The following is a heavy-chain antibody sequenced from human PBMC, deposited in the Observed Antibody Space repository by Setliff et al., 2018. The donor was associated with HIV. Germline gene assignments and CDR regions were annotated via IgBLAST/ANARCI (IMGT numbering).Heavy chain of an antibody. CDR3: ARGGTYVERLFPPSYYMDL. V-gene: IGHV1-69*10. CDR2: YIPTLHIT. J-gene: IGHJ6*03. Sequence: ASVKVSCKASGGSFNGQALNWVRQAPRQGLQWMGGYIPTLHITRYAEDIQRARVTISADTSTGAIYLDLRGLRVDDTAVYYCARGGTYVERLFPPSYYMDLWGIGTSVTVSS. CDR1: GGSFNGQA. D-gene: IGHD3-16*01.